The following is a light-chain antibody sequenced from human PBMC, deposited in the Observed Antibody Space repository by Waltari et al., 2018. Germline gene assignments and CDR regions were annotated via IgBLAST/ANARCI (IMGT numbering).Light chain of an antibody. V-gene: IGKV1-12*01. J-gene: IGKJ2*01. CDR2: TAS. CDR3: LQAYSFPRT. CDR1: QGISRP. Sequence: DIQMTQYPSFVPASVGDRVPITCRAGQGISRPLAWYQQKPGNHPKLLIYTASTLQSVFPSRFSGSGSGTEFTLIITTLQPEDFATYFCLQAYSFPRTFGQGTKLEIK.